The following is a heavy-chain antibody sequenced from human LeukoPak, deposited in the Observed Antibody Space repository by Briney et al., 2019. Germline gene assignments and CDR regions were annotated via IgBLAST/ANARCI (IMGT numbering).Heavy chain of an antibody. CDR1: GFTFSTYR. CDR3: ARDKSYFGSGNYHYFDS. V-gene: IGHV3-48*04. CDR2: ISSSGSTI. D-gene: IGHD3-10*01. J-gene: IGHJ4*02. Sequence: GGSLRLSCAASGFTFSTYRMNWVRQAPGKGLEWVSYISSSGSTIYYADSVKGRFTISRDNAKNSLYLQMNSLRPEDTALYYCARDKSYFGSGNYHYFDSWGQGALVIVSS.